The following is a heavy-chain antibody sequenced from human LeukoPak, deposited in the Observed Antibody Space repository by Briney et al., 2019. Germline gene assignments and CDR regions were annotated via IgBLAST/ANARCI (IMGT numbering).Heavy chain of an antibody. J-gene: IGHJ4*02. CDR2: ISSSSSTI. CDR1: GFTFSSYS. CDR3: ARSSGTFWSYYFPLDF. D-gene: IGHD3-3*01. Sequence: PGGSLRLSCAASGFTFSSYSMNWVRQAPGKGLEWVSYISSSSSTIYYADSVKGRFTISRDNAKNSLYLQMNSLRAEDTAVYYCARSSGTFWSYYFPLDFWGQGTLVTASS. V-gene: IGHV3-48*04.